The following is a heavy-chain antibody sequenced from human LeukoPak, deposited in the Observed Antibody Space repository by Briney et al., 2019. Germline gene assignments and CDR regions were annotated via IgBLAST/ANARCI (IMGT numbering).Heavy chain of an antibody. Sequence: SETLSLTCAVSGYSISSGDYWGWIRQPAGKGLEWIGRIYASGSTNYNPSLKSRVTMSVDTSKNQFSLKLSSVTAADTALYYCARESGVKKGYSSGWLYWYYFDYWGQGTLVTVSS. V-gene: IGHV4-4*07. CDR3: ARESGVKKGYSSGWLYWYYFDY. D-gene: IGHD6-19*01. CDR2: IYASGST. CDR1: GYSISSGDY. J-gene: IGHJ4*02.